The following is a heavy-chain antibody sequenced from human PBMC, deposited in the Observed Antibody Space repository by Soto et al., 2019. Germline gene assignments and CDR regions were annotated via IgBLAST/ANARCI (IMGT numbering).Heavy chain of an antibody. J-gene: IGHJ6*02. D-gene: IGHD1-1*01. V-gene: IGHV1-18*04. CDR3: VRENWNYDYYYGMDV. CDR1: GYAFTSYG. CDR2: ISAYNDNT. Sequence: ASVKVSCKASGYAFTSYGISWVRQAPGQGLEWMGWISAYNDNTNYAQELQDRVTMTTDTSTSTAYMELRSLRSDDTAVYYCVRENWNYDYYYGMDVWGQGTTVTVSS.